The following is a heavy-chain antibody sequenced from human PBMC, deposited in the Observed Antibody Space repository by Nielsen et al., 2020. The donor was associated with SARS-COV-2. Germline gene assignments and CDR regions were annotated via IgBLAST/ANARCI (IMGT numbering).Heavy chain of an antibody. V-gene: IGHV1-18*01. CDR2: ISGDNAHV. D-gene: IGHD2-2*01. Sequence: ASVKVSCKASDNTFTTITWVRQAPGQGLEWVGRISGDNAHVKYAQNLQGRVTMTTDASTRTVYMELRRLRSDDTAVYYCARVASGVVPGPLGIGMWYSYYYMDVWGKGTTVTVSS. CDR3: ARVASGVVPGPLGIGMWYSYYYMDV. J-gene: IGHJ6*03. CDR1: DNTFTT.